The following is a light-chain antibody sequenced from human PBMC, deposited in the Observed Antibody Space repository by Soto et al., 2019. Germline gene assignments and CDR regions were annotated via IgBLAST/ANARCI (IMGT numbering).Light chain of an antibody. CDR1: QSVSSN. Sequence: EIVMTQSPATLSVSPGERATLSCRASQSVSSNLAWYQQKPGQAPRLLIYGASTRATGIPARFSGSGSETEFTLTISSLQSEAFAVYYCQQYNNWPLTFGGGTKVEIK. CDR2: GAS. J-gene: IGKJ4*01. V-gene: IGKV3D-15*01. CDR3: QQYNNWPLT.